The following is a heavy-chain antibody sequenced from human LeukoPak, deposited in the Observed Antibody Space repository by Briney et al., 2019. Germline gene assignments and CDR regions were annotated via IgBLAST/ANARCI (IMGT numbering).Heavy chain of an antibody. Sequence: PGGSLRLSCAASGFTFSSNAMSWVRQAPGKGLEWVSAISGSGGSTYYADSVKGRFTISRDNSKNTLYLQMNSLRAEDTAVYYCAKGGQLWFGELLLSYWGQGTPVTVSS. CDR2: ISGSGGST. D-gene: IGHD3-10*01. J-gene: IGHJ4*02. CDR1: GFTFSSNA. V-gene: IGHV3-23*01. CDR3: AKGGQLWFGELLLSY.